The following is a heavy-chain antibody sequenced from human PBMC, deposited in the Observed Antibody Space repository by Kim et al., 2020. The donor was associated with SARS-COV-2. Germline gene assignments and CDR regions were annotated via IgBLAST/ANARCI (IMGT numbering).Heavy chain of an antibody. D-gene: IGHD3-10*01. CDR2: IKQDGSEK. CDR1: GFTFNNYW. Sequence: GGSLRLSCVTSGFTFNNYWMHWVRQAPGKGLEWVATIKQDGSEKYYVDSVRGRFTISRDNAKNSLYLQMNSLRVEDTAVYYCMTSSGVRGGSDFWGQGTRVTVSS. CDR3: MTSSGVRGGSDF. V-gene: IGHV3-7*01. J-gene: IGHJ4*02.